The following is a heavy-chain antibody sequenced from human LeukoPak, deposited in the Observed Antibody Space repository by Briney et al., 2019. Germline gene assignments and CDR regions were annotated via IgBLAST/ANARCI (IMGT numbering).Heavy chain of an antibody. CDR2: INPNSGGT. CDR3: ASGYSGYALDAFDI. CDR1: GYTFTGYY. Sequence: ASVKVSCKASGYTFTGYYMHRVRQAPGQGLEWMGRINPNSGGTNYAQKFQGRVTMTRDTSISTAYMELSRLRSDDTAVYYCASGYSGYALDAFDIWGQGTMVTVSS. V-gene: IGHV1-2*06. D-gene: IGHD5-12*01. J-gene: IGHJ3*02.